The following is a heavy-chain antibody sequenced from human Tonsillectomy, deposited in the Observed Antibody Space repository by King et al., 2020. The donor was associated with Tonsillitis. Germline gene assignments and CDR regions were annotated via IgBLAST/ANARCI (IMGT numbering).Heavy chain of an antibody. J-gene: IGHJ3*02. CDR1: GGSISSGGYY. D-gene: IGHD2-2*01. CDR3: ARVPNCSSPSCYFAGAFDI. Sequence: PLPESGPGLVKPSQTLSLTCIVSGGSISSGGYYWSWIRQHPGKGLEWIGYIYYSGSTYYNPSLKSRVTISVDTSKNQFSLKLSSVTAADTAVYYCARVPNCSSPSCYFAGAFDIWGQGTMVTVSS. CDR2: IYYSGST. V-gene: IGHV4-31*03.